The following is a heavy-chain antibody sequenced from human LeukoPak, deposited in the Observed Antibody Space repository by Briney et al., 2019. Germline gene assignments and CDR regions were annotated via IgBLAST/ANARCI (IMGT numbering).Heavy chain of an antibody. D-gene: IGHD3-10*01. CDR1: GFIFRNYW. CDR2: INEDGSEK. CDR3: LSGSGH. Sequence: GGSLRLSRAAAGFIFRNYWMGWVRQAPGKGLEWVASINEDGSEKYYVDSVRGRFIISRDNAENSLYLQMNILRAEDTAVFYCLSGSGHCGQGSLVTVSS. J-gene: IGHJ4*02. V-gene: IGHV3-7*01.